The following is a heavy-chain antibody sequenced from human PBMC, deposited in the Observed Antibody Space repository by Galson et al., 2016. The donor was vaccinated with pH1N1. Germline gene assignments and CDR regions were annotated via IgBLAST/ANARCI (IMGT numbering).Heavy chain of an antibody. D-gene: IGHD3-3*01. V-gene: IGHV3-23*01. CDR2: IRGSGDDT. J-gene: IGHJ4*02. CDR1: GSTFSRYA. Sequence: SLRLSCAASGSTFSRYAMSWVRQAPGKGLEWVSAIRGSGDDTYYATSVKGRFTISRDNSKNTLYLQMNSLRGDDTAVYYCAKLDYDFWSGYYRHFDYWGRGTLVAVSS. CDR3: AKLDYDFWSGYYRHFDY.